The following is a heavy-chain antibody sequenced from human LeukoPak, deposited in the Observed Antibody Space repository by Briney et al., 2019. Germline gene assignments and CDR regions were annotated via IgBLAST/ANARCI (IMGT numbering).Heavy chain of an antibody. V-gene: IGHV3-30-3*01. Sequence: GGSLRLSCAASGFTFSSYAMHWVRQAPGKGLEWVAAISYDGSNKYYADSVKGRFTISRDNSKNTLYLQMNSLKTEDTAVYYCASSKYYYDSSGHLDYWGQGTLVTVSS. D-gene: IGHD3-22*01. CDR2: ISYDGSNK. J-gene: IGHJ4*02. CDR1: GFTFSSYA. CDR3: ASSKYYYDSSGHLDY.